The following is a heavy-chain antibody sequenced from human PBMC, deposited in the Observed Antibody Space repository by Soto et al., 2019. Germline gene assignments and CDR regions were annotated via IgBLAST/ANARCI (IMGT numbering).Heavy chain of an antibody. CDR2: TRNKVYSYTT. D-gene: IGHD6-13*01. CDR3: VTSRPISSWSGFDS. J-gene: IGHJ4*02. Sequence: GGSLRLSCAASGFSLSDHYMDWVRHAPGKGLEWIGRTRNKVYSYTTEYAASLKGRFTISRGDSKDSLYLHMNSLKTEDTAIYYCVTSRPISSWSGFDSWRQGALVTVSS. CDR1: GFSLSDHY. V-gene: IGHV3-72*01.